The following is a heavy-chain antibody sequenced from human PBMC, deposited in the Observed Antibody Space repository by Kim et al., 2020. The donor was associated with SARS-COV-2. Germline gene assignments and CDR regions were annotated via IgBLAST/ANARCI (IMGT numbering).Heavy chain of an antibody. J-gene: IGHJ3*02. CDR3: ERDRGVVGPAALRDALVI. D-gene: IGHD2-2*01. CDR2: IKQDGSDK. V-gene: IGHV3-7*01. CDR1: GFTFRSYW. Sequence: GGSLRLSCAASGFTFRSYWMSWVRQAPGKGLEWVANIKQDGSDKYYADSVKGRFTISRDNAKNSLYLQMKSLRAEDTAVYYCERDRGVVGPAALRDALVIWGRGTMLPLSS.